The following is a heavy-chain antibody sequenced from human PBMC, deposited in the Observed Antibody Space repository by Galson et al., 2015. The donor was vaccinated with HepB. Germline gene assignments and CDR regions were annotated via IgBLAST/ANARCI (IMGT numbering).Heavy chain of an antibody. V-gene: IGHV1-18*01. CDR1: GYTFTSYG. J-gene: IGHJ4*02. Sequence: SVKVSCKASGYTFTSYGISWVRQAPGQGLEWMGWISAYNGNTNYAQKLQGRVTMTTDTSTSTAYMELRSLRSDDTAVYYCARVRYYGSGSYSLIDYWGQETLVTVSS. CDR2: ISAYNGNT. CDR3: ARVRYYGSGSYSLIDY. D-gene: IGHD3-10*01.